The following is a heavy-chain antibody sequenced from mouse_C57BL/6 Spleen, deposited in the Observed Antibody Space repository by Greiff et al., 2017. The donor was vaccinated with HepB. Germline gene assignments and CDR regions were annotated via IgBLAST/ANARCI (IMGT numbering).Heavy chain of an antibody. J-gene: IGHJ2*01. CDR1: GYTFTSYW. CDR2: IDSNSCGT. V-gene: IGHV1-72*01. D-gene: IGHD1-1*01. CDR3: ARGDYYGSSFDY. Sequence: QVQLQQPGAELVKPGASVKLSCKASGYTFTSYWMHWVKQRPGRGLEWIGRIDSNSCGTKYNEKFKSMATLTVDKPSSTAYMQLSSLTSEDSAVYYCARGDYYGSSFDYWGQGTTLTVSS.